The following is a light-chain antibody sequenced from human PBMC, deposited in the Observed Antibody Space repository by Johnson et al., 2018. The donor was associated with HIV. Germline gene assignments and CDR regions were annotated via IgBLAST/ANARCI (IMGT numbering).Light chain of an antibody. CDR2: DNN. J-gene: IGLJ1*01. Sequence: QSVLTQPPSVSAAPGQKVTISCSGSSSNIGNNFVSWYQQLPGRAPKLLIYDNNRRPSGIPDRFSGSKSGTSATLGITGLQTGDEADYYCGTWDNSLSGFYVFGSGTKVTVV. CDR1: SSNIGNNF. CDR3: GTWDNSLSGFYV. V-gene: IGLV1-51*01.